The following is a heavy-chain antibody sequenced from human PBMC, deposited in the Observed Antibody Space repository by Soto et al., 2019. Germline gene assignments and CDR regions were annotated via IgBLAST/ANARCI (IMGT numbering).Heavy chain of an antibody. J-gene: IGHJ6*02. CDR1: GRSLSSVGYY. CDR3: ARDKIVRGINYYGMDV. D-gene: IGHD3-10*01. V-gene: IGHV4-31*03. Sequence: SETLSLTSTVSGRSLSSVGYYWRWIRPHPGKGLEWSGYIYYSGSTYYNPSLKSRVTISVDTSKNQFSLKLSSVTAADTAVYYCARDKIVRGINYYGMDVWGQGTTVTVS. CDR2: IYYSGST.